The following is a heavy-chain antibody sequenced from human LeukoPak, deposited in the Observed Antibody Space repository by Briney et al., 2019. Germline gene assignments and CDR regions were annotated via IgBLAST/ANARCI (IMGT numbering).Heavy chain of an antibody. D-gene: IGHD6-13*01. V-gene: IGHV4-59*08. Sequence: PSETLSLTCTVSGGSINSYFWSWIRQPPGKGVEWIGHIYYSGSTTYNPSLKSRVTISVDTSKNQFSLKLSSVTAADTAVYYCARFDLSSPRYFDLWGRGTLVTVSS. CDR2: IYYSGST. CDR3: ARFDLSSPRYFDL. CDR1: GGSINSYF. J-gene: IGHJ2*01.